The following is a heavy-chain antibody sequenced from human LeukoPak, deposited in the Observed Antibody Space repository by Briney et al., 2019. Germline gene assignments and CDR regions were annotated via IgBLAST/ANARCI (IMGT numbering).Heavy chain of an antibody. V-gene: IGHV3-23*01. J-gene: IGHJ4*02. Sequence: PGGSLRLSCAAPGFTFSGFSMPWVRQAPGKGRGWVSTVTSSGSITYYADSVKGRFTNSRDNSKNTLYLQMNSLGAEDTAVYYCAKTMGAIDHDYWGQGTLVTVSS. CDR1: GFTFSGFS. CDR2: VTSSGSIT. D-gene: IGHD1-26*01. CDR3: AKTMGAIDHDY.